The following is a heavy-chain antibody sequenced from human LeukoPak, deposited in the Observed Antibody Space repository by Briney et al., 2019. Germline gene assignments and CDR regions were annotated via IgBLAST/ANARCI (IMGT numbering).Heavy chain of an antibody. CDR3: AREGYSSSLSSYYYYYMDV. Sequence: GGSLRLSCAASGFTFSSYSINWVRQAPGKGLEWVSSISSSSSYIYYADSVKGRFTISRDNAKNSLYLQMNSLRAEDTAVYYCAREGYSSSLSSYYYYYMDVWGKGTTVTVSS. CDR2: ISSSSSYI. D-gene: IGHD6-6*01. J-gene: IGHJ6*03. V-gene: IGHV3-21*01. CDR1: GFTFSSYS.